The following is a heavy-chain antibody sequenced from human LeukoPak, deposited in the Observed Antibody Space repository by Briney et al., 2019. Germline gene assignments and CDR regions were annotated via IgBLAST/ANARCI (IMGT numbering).Heavy chain of an antibody. V-gene: IGHV3-7*01. CDR1: GFTFSRFW. CDR3: VSGHYNDY. Sequence: GGSLRLSCAASSGFTFSRFWMNWVRQAPGKGLEWVANIKADGSEKNYVDSVKGRFTISRDNAKKSLYLQMSSLRPDDTAVYYCVSGHYNDYKGQGTLVTDSS. CDR2: IKADGSEK. J-gene: IGHJ4*02.